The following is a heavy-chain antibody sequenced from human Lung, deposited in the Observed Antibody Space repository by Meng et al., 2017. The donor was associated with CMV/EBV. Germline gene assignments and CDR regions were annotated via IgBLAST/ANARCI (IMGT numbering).Heavy chain of an antibody. CDR1: GFTFSSYE. Sequence: GGSLRLXCAASGFTFSSYEMNWVRQAPGKGLEWVSYISSSGSTIYYADSVKGRFTISRDNAKNSLYLQMNSLRADDTALYYCARAQLGWVGELFPSDYYNGMDVWXRGTXVTVSS. CDR3: ARAQLGWVGELFPSDYYNGMDV. J-gene: IGHJ6*02. V-gene: IGHV3-48*03. CDR2: ISSSGSTI. D-gene: IGHD3-10*01.